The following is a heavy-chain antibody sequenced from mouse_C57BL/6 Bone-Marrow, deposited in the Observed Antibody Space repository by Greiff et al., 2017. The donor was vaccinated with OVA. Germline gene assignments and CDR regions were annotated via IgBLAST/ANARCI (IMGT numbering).Heavy chain of an antibody. CDR2: INYDGSST. CDR3: ARVGDYAMDY. CDR1: GFTFSDYY. Sequence: EVQVVESEGGLVQPGSSMKLSCTASGFTFSDYYMAWVRQVPEKGLEWVANINYDGSSTYYLDSLKSRFIISRDNAKNILYLQMSSLKSEDTATYYCARVGDYAMDYWGQGTSVTVSS. J-gene: IGHJ4*01. V-gene: IGHV5-16*01.